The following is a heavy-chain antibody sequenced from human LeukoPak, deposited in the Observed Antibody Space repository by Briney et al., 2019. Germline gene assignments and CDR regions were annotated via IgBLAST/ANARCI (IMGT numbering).Heavy chain of an antibody. J-gene: IGHJ6*03. CDR2: IYRSGST. CDR3: ARVPYGNYHYYYMDV. V-gene: IGHV4-4*02. CDR1: GGSISSSNW. Sequence: SGTLSLTCAVSGGSISSSNWWSWVRQPPGKGLEWIGEIYRSGSTNYNPSLKSRVTISVDKSKNQFSLKLSSVTAADTAVYYCARVPYGNYHYYYMDVWGKGTTVTVSS. D-gene: IGHD3-10*01.